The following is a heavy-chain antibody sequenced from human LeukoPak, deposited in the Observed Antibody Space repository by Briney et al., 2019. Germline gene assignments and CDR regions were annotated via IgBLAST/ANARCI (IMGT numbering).Heavy chain of an antibody. J-gene: IGHJ5*02. Sequence: GGSLRLSCVASGFSLSGYWMYWVRQAPGKGLMYISRNNGDGSTTNYTDVVKGRFTMSRDNVKNTLYLQMNSLRVEDTAVYYCARDPRNVGLAPWGQGTLVTVSS. D-gene: IGHD2-15*01. CDR3: ARDPRNVGLAP. CDR2: NNGDGSTT. CDR1: GFSLSGYW. V-gene: IGHV3-74*01.